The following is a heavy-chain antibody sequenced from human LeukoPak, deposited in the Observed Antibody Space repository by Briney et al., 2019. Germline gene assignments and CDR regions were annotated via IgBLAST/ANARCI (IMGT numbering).Heavy chain of an antibody. J-gene: IGHJ3*02. Sequence: GGSLRLSCAASGFTFDDYAMHWVRHAPGKGLEWVSSISWKSGGIDYADSVKGRFTISRDNAKNSLYLQMNSLRAEDMALYYCAKGLRVGATRDAFDIWGQGTMVTVSS. CDR1: GFTFDDYA. V-gene: IGHV3-9*03. D-gene: IGHD1-26*01. CDR2: ISWKSGGI. CDR3: AKGLRVGATRDAFDI.